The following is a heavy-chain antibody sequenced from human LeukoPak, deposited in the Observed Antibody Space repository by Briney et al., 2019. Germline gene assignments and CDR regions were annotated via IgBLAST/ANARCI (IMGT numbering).Heavy chain of an antibody. CDR1: GFTFRTSG. J-gene: IGHJ4*02. CDR2: ISSSGTTT. CDR3: AKDGGTHFDH. V-gene: IGHV3-48*01. Sequence: GGSLRLSCAASGFTFRTSGMSWVRQAPGKGLEWVSYISSSGTTTSYAQSVKGRFTITRDNAQNSLTLHMNTLRADDTAVYYCAKDGGTHFDHWGQGTLVTVSS. D-gene: IGHD1-26*01.